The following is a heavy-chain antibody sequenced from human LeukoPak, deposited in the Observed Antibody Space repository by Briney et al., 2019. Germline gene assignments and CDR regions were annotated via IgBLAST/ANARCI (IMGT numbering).Heavy chain of an antibody. D-gene: IGHD3-9*01. CDR3: AREDDILTGYADKYYYYGMDV. Sequence: SVKVPCKASGGTFSSYAISWVRQAPGQGLEWMGGIIPIFGTANYAQKFQGRVTITADESTSTAYMELSSLRSEDTAVYYCAREDDILTGYADKYYYYGMDVWGQGTTVTVSS. J-gene: IGHJ6*02. CDR1: GGTFSSYA. CDR2: IIPIFGTA. V-gene: IGHV1-69*13.